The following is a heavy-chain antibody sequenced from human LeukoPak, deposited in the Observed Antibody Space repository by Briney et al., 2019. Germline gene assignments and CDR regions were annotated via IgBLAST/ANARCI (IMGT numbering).Heavy chain of an antibody. Sequence: GASVKVSCNVSGYTLTELSMHWVRQAPGKGFEWRGDFAPEDSETIYEQKFQGRVTMTEDTSTDTAYMELSSLRSEDTAVYYCATLSFHAVRGRVHQFDPWGQGTLVTVSS. CDR3: ATLSFHAVRGRVHQFDP. CDR1: GYTLTELS. D-gene: IGHD3-16*02. CDR2: FAPEDSET. J-gene: IGHJ5*02. V-gene: IGHV1-24*01.